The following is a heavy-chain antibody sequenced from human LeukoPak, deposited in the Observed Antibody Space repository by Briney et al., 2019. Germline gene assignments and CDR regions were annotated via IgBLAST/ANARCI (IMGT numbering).Heavy chain of an antibody. V-gene: IGHV5-10-1*01. D-gene: IGHD2-2*01. CDR3: ARQEPAAMRYYYYGMGV. J-gene: IGHJ6*04. CDR2: IDPSDSYT. CDR1: GYSFTSYW. Sequence: GESLKISCKGSGYSFTSYWISWVRQMPGKGLEWMGRIDPSDSYTNYSPSFQGHVTISADKSISTAYLQWSSLKASDTAMYYCARQEPAAMRYYYYGMGVWGKGTTVTVSS.